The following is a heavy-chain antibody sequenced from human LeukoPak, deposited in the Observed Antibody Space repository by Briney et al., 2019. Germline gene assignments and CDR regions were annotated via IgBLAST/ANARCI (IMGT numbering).Heavy chain of an antibody. CDR1: GGTFSSYA. CDR3: ASIGVRYYDFWSGAFGI. Sequence: ASVKVSCKASGGTFSSYATSWVRQAPGQGLEWMGRIIPIFGTANYAQKFQGRVTITTDESTSTAYMELSSLRSEDTAVYYCASIGVRYYDFWSGAFGIWGQGTMVTVSS. D-gene: IGHD3-3*01. J-gene: IGHJ3*02. V-gene: IGHV1-69*05. CDR2: IIPIFGTA.